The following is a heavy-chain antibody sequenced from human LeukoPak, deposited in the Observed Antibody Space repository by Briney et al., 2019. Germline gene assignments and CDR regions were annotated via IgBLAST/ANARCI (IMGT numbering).Heavy chain of an antibody. CDR2: ISSSSSYT. D-gene: IGHD3-22*01. CDR1: GFTFSSYS. CDR3: ARDGLGLLEFGY. J-gene: IGHJ4*02. Sequence: GGSLRLSCAASGFTFSSYSMNWVRQAPGKGLEWVSSISSSSSYTYYADSVKGRFTISRDNAKNSLYLQMNSLRAEDTAVYYCARDGLGLLEFGYWGQGTLVTVSS. V-gene: IGHV3-21*01.